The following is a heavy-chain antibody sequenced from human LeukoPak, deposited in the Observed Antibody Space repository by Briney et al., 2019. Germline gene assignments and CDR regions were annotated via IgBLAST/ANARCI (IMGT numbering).Heavy chain of an antibody. CDR2: ISAYNGNT. J-gene: IGHJ4*02. V-gene: IGHV1-18*01. CDR1: GYTFTSYG. Sequence: SVKVSCKASGYTFTSYGISWVRQAPGQGLEWMGWISAYNGNTNYAQKLQGRVTMTTDTSTSTAYMELRSLRSDDTAVYYCARDSPNMVRGVIPYWGQGTLVTDSS. CDR3: ARDSPNMVRGVIPY. D-gene: IGHD3-10*01.